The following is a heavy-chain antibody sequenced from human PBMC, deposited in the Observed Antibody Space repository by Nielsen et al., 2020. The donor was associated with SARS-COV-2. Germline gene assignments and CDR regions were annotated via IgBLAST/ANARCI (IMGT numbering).Heavy chain of an antibody. Sequence: ASVKVSCKVSGYNLTELSMHWVRQAPGKGLEWMEGFDPEDGETIYAQKFQGRVTMTEDTSTDTAYMELSSLRSEDTAVYYCATGESDGYNGGVDYWGQGTLVTVSS. CDR3: ATGESDGYNGGVDY. D-gene: IGHD5-24*01. CDR2: FDPEDGET. J-gene: IGHJ4*02. CDR1: GYNLTELS. V-gene: IGHV1-24*01.